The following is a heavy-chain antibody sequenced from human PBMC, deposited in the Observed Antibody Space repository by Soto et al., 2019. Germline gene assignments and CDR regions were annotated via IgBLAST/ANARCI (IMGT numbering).Heavy chain of an antibody. CDR1: GGTFGDYS. CDR2: INHSGSA. J-gene: IGHJ4*02. D-gene: IGHD6-25*01. V-gene: IGHV4-34*08. CDR3: ASVPDY. Sequence: SVTMSLTCGVYGGTFGDYSWTWIRQTPGKGLQWIGQINHSGSANYNPSLKSRVTISVHTSSSQFSLKLSSVTAADTAVSYCASVPDYWGQGTLVTVSS.